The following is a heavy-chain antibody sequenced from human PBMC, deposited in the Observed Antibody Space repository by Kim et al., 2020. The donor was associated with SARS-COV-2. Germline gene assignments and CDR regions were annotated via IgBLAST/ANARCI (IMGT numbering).Heavy chain of an antibody. V-gene: IGHV3-21*01. J-gene: IGHJ5*02. CDR2: ISSSSSYI. Sequence: GGSLRLSCAASGFTFSSYSMNWVRQAPGKGLEWVSSISSSSSYIYYAYSVKGRFTISRDNAKNSLYLQMNSLRAEDTAVYYCARGDSSSSYDNYFYPWG. CDR3: ARGDSSSSYDNYFYP. D-gene: IGHD6-13*01. CDR1: GFTFSSYS.